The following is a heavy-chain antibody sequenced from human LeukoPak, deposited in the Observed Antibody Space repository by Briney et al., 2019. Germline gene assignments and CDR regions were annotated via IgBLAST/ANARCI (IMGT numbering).Heavy chain of an antibody. CDR3: ASAGVTYSSSWYYFDY. J-gene: IGHJ4*02. CDR1: GGSISSYY. Sequence: SETLSLTCTVSGGSISSYYWSWIQQPAGKGLEWIGRIYTSGSTNYNPSLKSRVTMSVDTSKNQFSLKLSSVTAADTAVYYCASAGVTYSSSWYYFDYWGQGTLVTVSS. D-gene: IGHD6-13*01. CDR2: IYTSGST. V-gene: IGHV4-4*07.